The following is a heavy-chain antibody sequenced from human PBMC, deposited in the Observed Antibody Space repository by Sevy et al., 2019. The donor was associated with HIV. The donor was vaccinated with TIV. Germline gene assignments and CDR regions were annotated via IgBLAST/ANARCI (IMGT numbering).Heavy chain of an antibody. V-gene: IGHV4-34*01. CDR3: AKTKIIVGATEGFDY. D-gene: IGHD1-26*01. Sequence: QSQTLSLTCAVYGGSFSGYYWSWIRQPPGKGLEWIGQINHSGSTNYNPSLKSRVTISVDTSKNQFSLKLSSVTAADTAVYYCAKTKIIVGATEGFDYWGQGTLVTVSS. J-gene: IGHJ4*02. CDR1: GGSFSGYY. CDR2: INHSGST.